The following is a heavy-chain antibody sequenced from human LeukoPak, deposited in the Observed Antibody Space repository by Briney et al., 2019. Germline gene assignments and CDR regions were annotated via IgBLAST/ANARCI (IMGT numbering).Heavy chain of an antibody. Sequence: GGSLRLSCAASGFTFSSYAMSWVRQAPGKGLEWVSAISGSGGSTYYADSVKGRFTISRDNSKNTLYLQMNSLRAEDTAVYYCATFIKGSGSYRFDYWGQGTLVTVSS. CDR2: ISGSGGST. CDR3: ATFIKGSGSYRFDY. CDR1: GFTFSSYA. D-gene: IGHD1-26*01. J-gene: IGHJ4*02. V-gene: IGHV3-23*01.